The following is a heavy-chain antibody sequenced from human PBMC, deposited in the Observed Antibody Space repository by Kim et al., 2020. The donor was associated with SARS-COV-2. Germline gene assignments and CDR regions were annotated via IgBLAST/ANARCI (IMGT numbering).Heavy chain of an antibody. CDR3: ARGRNLGKYSSSWYKTAYFDY. CDR2: INHSGST. D-gene: IGHD6-13*01. Sequence: SETLSLTCAVYGGSFSGYYWSWIRQPPGKGLEWIGEINHSGSTNYNPSLKSRVTISVDTSKNQFSLKLSSVTAADTAVYYCARGRNLGKYSSSWYKTAYFDYWGQGTLVTVSS. J-gene: IGHJ4*02. CDR1: GGSFSGYY. V-gene: IGHV4-34*01.